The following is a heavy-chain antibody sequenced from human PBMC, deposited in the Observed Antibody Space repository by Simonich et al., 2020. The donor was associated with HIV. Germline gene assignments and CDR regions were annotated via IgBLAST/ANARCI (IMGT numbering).Heavy chain of an antibody. CDR1: GFTFDDYA. J-gene: IGHJ4*02. D-gene: IGHD3-10*01. CDR2: ISWKSGSI. Sequence: EVQLVESGGGLVQPGRSLRLSCAASGFTFDDYAMHWVRQAPGKGRGWVSGISWKSGSIGYADSVKGRFTISRDNAKNYLYLQMNSLRAEDTALYYCAKDKGAYYGSGSPVYWGQGTLVTVSS. V-gene: IGHV3-9*01. CDR3: AKDKGAYYGSGSPVY.